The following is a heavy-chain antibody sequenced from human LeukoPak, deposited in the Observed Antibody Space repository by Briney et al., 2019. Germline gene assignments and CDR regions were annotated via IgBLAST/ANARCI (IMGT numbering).Heavy chain of an antibody. D-gene: IGHD3-16*01. Sequence: GGSLRLSCAASGFTFSSYAMNWVRQAPGKGLEWVSCISSSNSYIYYADSVKGRFTISRDNAKNSLYLQMNSLRAEDTAVYYCARAPGYAPGRNDYWGQGTLVTVSS. CDR3: ARAPGYAPGRNDY. CDR1: GFTFSSYA. J-gene: IGHJ4*02. CDR2: ISSSNSYI. V-gene: IGHV3-21*01.